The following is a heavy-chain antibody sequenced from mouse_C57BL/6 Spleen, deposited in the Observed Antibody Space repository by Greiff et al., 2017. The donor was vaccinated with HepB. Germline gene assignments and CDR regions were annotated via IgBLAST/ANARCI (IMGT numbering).Heavy chain of an antibody. Sequence: QVQLQQPGAELVKPGASVKLSCKASGYTFTSYWMHWVKQRPGQGLEWIGMIHPNSGSTNYNEKFKSKATLTVDKSSSTAYMQLSSLTSEDSAVYYCAREWLLRYFDVWGTGTTVTVSS. D-gene: IGHD2-3*01. J-gene: IGHJ1*03. CDR1: GYTFTSYW. V-gene: IGHV1-64*01. CDR3: AREWLLRYFDV. CDR2: IHPNSGST.